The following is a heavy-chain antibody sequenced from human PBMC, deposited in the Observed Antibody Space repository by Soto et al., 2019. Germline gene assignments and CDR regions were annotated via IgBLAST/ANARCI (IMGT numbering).Heavy chain of an antibody. CDR2: ISASGATI. V-gene: IGHV3-48*03. D-gene: IGHD3-10*01. J-gene: IGHJ6*02. CDR1: GFTFSDYE. CDR3: AKYYFGMGV. Sequence: PGGSLRLSCAASGFTFSDYEVNWVRQAPGKGLEWISYISASGATIHYADSVRGRLTISRDNAKNSVYLQMNSLRADDTGVYYCAKYYFGMGVWGQGTTVTVS.